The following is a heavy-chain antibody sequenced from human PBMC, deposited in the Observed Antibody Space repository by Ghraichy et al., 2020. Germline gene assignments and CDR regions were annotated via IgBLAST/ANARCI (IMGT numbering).Heavy chain of an antibody. CDR3: ARVSNILAMATDI. J-gene: IGHJ3*02. Sequence: GGSLRLSCAASGFTFSSYSMNWVRQAPGKGLEWVSSISSSSSYIYYADSVKGRFTISRDNAKNSLYLQMNSLRAEDTAVYYCARVSNILAMATDIWGQGTMVTVSS. CDR2: ISSSSSYI. D-gene: IGHD5-18*01. CDR1: GFTFSSYS. V-gene: IGHV3-21*01.